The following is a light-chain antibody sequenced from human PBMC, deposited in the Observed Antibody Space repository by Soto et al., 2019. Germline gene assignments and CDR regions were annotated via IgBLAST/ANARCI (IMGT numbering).Light chain of an antibody. V-gene: IGLV2-11*01. J-gene: IGLJ1*01. CDR1: SSDVGGYHY. CDR3: SSYTSSSTLI. CDR2: DVN. Sequence: QSVLTQPRSVSGSPGQSVTLSCTGTSSDVGGYHYVSWYQHHPGKAPKIIIYDVNKRPSGVPDRFSGSKSGNTASLTISGLQAEDEADYYCSSYTSSSTLIIGTGTKLTVL.